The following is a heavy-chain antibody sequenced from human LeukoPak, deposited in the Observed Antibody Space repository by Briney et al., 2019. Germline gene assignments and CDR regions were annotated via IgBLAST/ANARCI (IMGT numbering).Heavy chain of an antibody. Sequence: PGGSLRLSCAASGFTFRTYNMNWVRQAPGKGLEWVSYITSGGTTIYYADSVKGRFTISRDNAKNSLYLQMNSLRAEDTAVYYCARDGVRDGLYFDYWGQGTPVTVSS. V-gene: IGHV3-48*01. CDR3: ARDGVRDGLYFDY. J-gene: IGHJ4*02. D-gene: IGHD5-24*01. CDR2: ITSGGTTI. CDR1: GFTFRTYN.